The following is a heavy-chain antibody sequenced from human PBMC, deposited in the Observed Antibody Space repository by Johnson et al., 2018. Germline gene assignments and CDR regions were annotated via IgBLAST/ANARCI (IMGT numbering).Heavy chain of an antibody. CDR2: IWYDGSIK. D-gene: IGHD3-10*01. J-gene: IGHJ6*02. Sequence: QVQLVQSGGGVVQSGRSLRLSCAASGFTFSNYGMHWVRQAPGKGLEWVAVIWYDGSIKYYADSVKGRFTISRDNSKNTLYLQMNSLRAEDTAVYYLARELVDEVQGGYYYYGMDVWGQGTTVTVSS. CDR1: GFTFSNYG. V-gene: IGHV3-33*01. CDR3: ARELVDEVQGGYYYYGMDV.